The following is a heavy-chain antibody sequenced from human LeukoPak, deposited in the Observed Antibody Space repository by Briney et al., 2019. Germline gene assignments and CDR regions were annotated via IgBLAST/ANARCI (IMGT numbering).Heavy chain of an antibody. V-gene: IGHV1-18*01. Sequence: GASVKVSCKASGYTFTSYGISWVRQAPGQGLKWMGWISAYNGNTNYAQKLQGRVTMTTDTSTSTAYMELRSLRSDDTAVYYCARSGHYYGSGSYYAMYYYYMDVWGKGTTVTISS. D-gene: IGHD3-10*01. J-gene: IGHJ6*03. CDR1: GYTFTSYG. CDR2: ISAYNGNT. CDR3: ARSGHYYGSGSYYAMYYYYMDV.